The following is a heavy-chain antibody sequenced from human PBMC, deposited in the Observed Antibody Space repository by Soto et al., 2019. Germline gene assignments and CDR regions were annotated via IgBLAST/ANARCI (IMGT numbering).Heavy chain of an antibody. CDR3: ATERIFFSSSAPCYYLMYV. V-gene: IGHV1-24*01. D-gene: IGHD3-3*01. CDR1: GYTLTELS. Sequence: GASVKVYCKVCGYTLTELSMHWVRQAPGKGLEWMGGFDPEDGETIYAQKFQGRVTMTEDTSTDTAYMELSSLRSEDTAVYYCATERIFFSSSAPCYYLMYVCGQRSSVTVSS. J-gene: IGHJ6*02. CDR2: FDPEDGET.